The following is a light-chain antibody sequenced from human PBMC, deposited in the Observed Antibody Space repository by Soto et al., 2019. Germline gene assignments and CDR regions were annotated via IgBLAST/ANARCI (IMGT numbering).Light chain of an antibody. CDR3: QQYNKWLPEWT. CDR2: DAS. V-gene: IGKV3-15*01. J-gene: IGKJ1*01. Sequence: EIVMTQSPATLSVSPGERAPLSCRAREGISNDSAWYQQKPGQAPRLLIYDASTRATGIPARFSGTVSGTEFTLTISSLQSEDSAVYYCQQYNKWLPEWTFGQGTKVDIK. CDR1: EGISND.